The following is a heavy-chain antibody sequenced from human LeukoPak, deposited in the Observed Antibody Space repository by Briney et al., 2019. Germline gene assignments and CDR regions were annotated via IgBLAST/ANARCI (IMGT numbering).Heavy chain of an antibody. V-gene: IGHV5-51*01. D-gene: IGHD1-26*01. CDR2: IYPGDSDT. CDR3: ARPQWELLQDDAFDI. CDR1: GYRFTSYW. Sequence: LGESLKISCKGSGYRFTSYWIGWVRQMPGKGLEWMGIIYPGDSDTRYSPSFQGQVTISADKSISTAYLQWSSLKASDTAMYYCARPQWELLQDDAFDIWGQGTMVTVSS. J-gene: IGHJ3*02.